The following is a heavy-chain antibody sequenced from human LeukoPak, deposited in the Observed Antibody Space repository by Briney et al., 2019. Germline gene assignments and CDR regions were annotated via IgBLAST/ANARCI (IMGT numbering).Heavy chain of an antibody. Sequence: GGSLRLSCAASGFTFSSYAMSWVRQAPGKGLEWVSAISGSGGSTYYADSVKGRFTISRDNSKDTLYLQMDRLRAEDTAVYYCAETQYGDYNIRFDNWGQGSLVIVSS. D-gene: IGHD4-17*01. J-gene: IGHJ5*02. CDR2: ISGSGGST. V-gene: IGHV3-23*01. CDR1: GFTFSSYA. CDR3: AETQYGDYNIRFDN.